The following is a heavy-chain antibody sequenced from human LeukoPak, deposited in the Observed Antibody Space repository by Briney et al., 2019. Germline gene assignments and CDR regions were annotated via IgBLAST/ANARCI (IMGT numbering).Heavy chain of an antibody. CDR2: IYYSGST. D-gene: IGHD3-10*01. CDR3: ARGASGYYGSGSYTFDY. J-gene: IGHJ4*02. V-gene: IGHV4-59*12. CDR1: GGSISSYY. Sequence: PSETLSLTCTVSGGSISSYYWSWIRQPPGKGLEWIGYIYYSGSTNSNPSLKSRVTMSVDTSKNQFSLKLSSVTAADTAVYYCARGASGYYGSGSYTFDYWGQGTLVTVSS.